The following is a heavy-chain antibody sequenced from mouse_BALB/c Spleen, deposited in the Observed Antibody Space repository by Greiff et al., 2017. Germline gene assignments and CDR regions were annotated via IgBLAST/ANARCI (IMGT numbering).Heavy chain of an antibody. J-gene: IGHJ4*01. CDR1: GFTFSSYA. CDR2: ISSGGSYT. Sequence: EVKLVESGGGLVKPGGSLKLSCAASGFTFSSYAMSWVRQSPEKRLEWVAEISSGGSYTYYPDTVTGRFTISRDNAKNTLYLEMSSLRSEDTAMYYCARDRGVRDYYAMDYWGQGTSVTVSS. CDR3: ARDRGVRDYYAMDY. V-gene: IGHV5-9-4*01. D-gene: IGHD2-14*01.